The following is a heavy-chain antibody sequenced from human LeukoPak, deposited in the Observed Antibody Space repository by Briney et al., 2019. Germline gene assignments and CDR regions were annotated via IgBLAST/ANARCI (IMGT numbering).Heavy chain of an antibody. D-gene: IGHD3-22*01. CDR2: IYYSGST. Sequence: SETLSLTCTVSGGSISSSSYYWGWIRQPPGKGLEWIGSIYYSGSTYYNPSLKSRVTISVDTSKNQFSLKLSSVTAADTAVYYCARRHDSSGYPYFDYWGQGTLVTVSS. CDR3: ARRHDSSGYPYFDY. CDR1: GGSISSSSYY. J-gene: IGHJ4*02. V-gene: IGHV4-39*07.